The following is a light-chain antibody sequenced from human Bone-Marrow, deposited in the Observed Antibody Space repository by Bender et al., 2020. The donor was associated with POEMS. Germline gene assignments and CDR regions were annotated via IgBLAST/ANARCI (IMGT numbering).Light chain of an antibody. CDR2: LNSDGSH. Sequence: QLVLTQSPAASASLGASVKLTCTLSSGHSRYAIAWHQLQPEKGPRYLMRLNSDGSHSKGDGIPDRFSGSSAGAERYLTISSLQSEDEADYYCQTWGTGIQVFGGGTKVTVL. CDR3: QTWGTGIQV. V-gene: IGLV4-69*01. J-gene: IGLJ3*02. CDR1: SGHSRYA.